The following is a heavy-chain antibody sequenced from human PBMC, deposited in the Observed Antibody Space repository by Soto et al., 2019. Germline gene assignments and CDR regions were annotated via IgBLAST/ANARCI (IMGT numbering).Heavy chain of an antibody. Sequence: QVQLVESGGGVVQPGRSLRLSCAASGFTFSSYGMHWVRQAPGKGLEWVAVIWYDGSNKYYADSVKGRFTISRDNSKNTLYLQINSLRAEDTAVYYCARVDLYSYGFGGFDYWGQGTLVTVSS. CDR3: ARVDLYSYGFGGFDY. CDR1: GFTFSSYG. D-gene: IGHD5-18*01. J-gene: IGHJ4*02. CDR2: IWYDGSNK. V-gene: IGHV3-33*01.